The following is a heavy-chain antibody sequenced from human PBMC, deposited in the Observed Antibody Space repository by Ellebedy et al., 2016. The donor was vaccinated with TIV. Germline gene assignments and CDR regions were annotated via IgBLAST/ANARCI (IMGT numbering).Heavy chain of an antibody. V-gene: IGHV4-39*07. CDR3: ARTTAFDV. CDR2: IYYSGST. CDR1: GGSISSSSYY. Sequence: SETLSLXXTVSGGSISSSSYYWGWIRQPPGKGLEWIGSIYYSGSTYYNPSLKSRVTISVDTSKNQFSLRLSSVTAADTGVYYCARTTAFDVWGQGTMVTVSS. J-gene: IGHJ3*01. D-gene: IGHD1-14*01.